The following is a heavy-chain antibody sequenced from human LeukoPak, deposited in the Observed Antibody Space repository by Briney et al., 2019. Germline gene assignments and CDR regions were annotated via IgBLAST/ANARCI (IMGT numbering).Heavy chain of an antibody. CDR3: ARHGVYYDSSGYYAHDAFDI. D-gene: IGHD3-22*01. CDR1: GYSFTSFW. J-gene: IGHJ3*02. CDR2: IYPGDSDT. Sequence: GESLKISGKGSGYSFTSFWIGWVRQMPGKGLEWMGIIYPGDSDTRYSPSFQGQVTISADKSISTAYLQWSSLKASETAMYYCARHGVYYDSSGYYAHDAFDIWGQGKMVTVSS. V-gene: IGHV5-51*01.